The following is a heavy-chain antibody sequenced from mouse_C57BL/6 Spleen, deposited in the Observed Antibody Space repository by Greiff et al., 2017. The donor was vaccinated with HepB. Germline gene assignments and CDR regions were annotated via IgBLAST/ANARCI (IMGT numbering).Heavy chain of an antibody. D-gene: IGHD1-1*01. Sequence: LQESGAELVRPGASVKLSCKASGYTFTDYYINWVKQRPGQGLEWIARIYPGSGNTYYNEKFKGKATLTAEKSSSTAYMQLSSLTSEDSAVYFCARLTTVVNYFDYWGQGTTLTVSS. CDR2: IYPGSGNT. J-gene: IGHJ2*01. V-gene: IGHV1-76*01. CDR3: ARLTTVVNYFDY. CDR1: GYTFTDYY.